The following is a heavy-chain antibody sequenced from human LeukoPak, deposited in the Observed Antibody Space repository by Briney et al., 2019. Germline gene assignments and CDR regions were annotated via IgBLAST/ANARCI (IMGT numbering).Heavy chain of an antibody. CDR2: IIPIFGTA. J-gene: IGHJ3*02. V-gene: IGHV1-69*13. D-gene: IGHD6-19*01. CDR1: GGTFSSYA. Sequence: SVKVSCKASGGTFSSYAISWVRQATGQGLEWMGGIIPIFGTANYAQKFQGRVTITADESTSTAYMELSSLRSEDTAVYYCARDRDSSGWWTGAFDIWGQGTMVTVSS. CDR3: ARDRDSSGWWTGAFDI.